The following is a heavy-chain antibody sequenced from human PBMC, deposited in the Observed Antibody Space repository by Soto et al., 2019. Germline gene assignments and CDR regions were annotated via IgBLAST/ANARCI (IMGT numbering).Heavy chain of an antibody. D-gene: IGHD6-6*01. J-gene: IGHJ3*02. CDR1: GFTFSSYA. V-gene: IGHV3-23*01. CDR3: AKDFRLGLAARSGHDAFDI. Sequence: EVQLLESGGGLVQPGGSLRLSCAASGFTFSSYAMSWVRQAPGKGLEWVSAISGSGGSTYYADSVKGRFTISRDNSKNTLYLQMNSLRAEDTAVYYCAKDFRLGLAARSGHDAFDIWGHGTMVTVSS. CDR2: ISGSGGST.